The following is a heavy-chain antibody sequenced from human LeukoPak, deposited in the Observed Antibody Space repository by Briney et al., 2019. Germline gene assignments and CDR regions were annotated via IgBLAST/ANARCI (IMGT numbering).Heavy chain of an antibody. J-gene: IGHJ4*02. Sequence: SETLSLTCTVSGGSVSSGSYCWSWIRQPPGKGLEWIGYIYYSGSTNYNPSLKSRVTISVDTFKKQFSMKLRSVTAADTAVYYCARGTPAGYCSGGSCYSIDYWGQGTLVTVSS. D-gene: IGHD2-15*01. CDR3: ARGTPAGYCSGGSCYSIDY. CDR2: IYYSGST. CDR1: GGSVSSGSYC. V-gene: IGHV4-61*01.